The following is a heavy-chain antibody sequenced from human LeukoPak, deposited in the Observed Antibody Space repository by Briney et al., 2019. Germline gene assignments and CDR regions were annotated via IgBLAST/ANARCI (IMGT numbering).Heavy chain of an antibody. D-gene: IGHD3-9*01. J-gene: IGHJ4*02. CDR3: ARMTYYDILTGYPHPDY. CDR2: ISAYNGNT. CDR1: GYTFTSYG. Sequence: ASVKVSCKASGYTFTSYGISWVRQAPGQGLEWMGWISAYNGNTNYAQKLQGRLTMTTDTSTSTAYMELRSLRSDDTAVYYCARMTYYDILTGYPHPDYWGQGTLVTVSS. V-gene: IGHV1-18*01.